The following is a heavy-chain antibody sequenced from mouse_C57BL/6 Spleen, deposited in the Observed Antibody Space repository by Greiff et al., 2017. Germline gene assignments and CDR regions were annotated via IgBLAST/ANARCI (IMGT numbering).Heavy chain of an antibody. CDR1: GFSLTSYA. D-gene: IGHD2-3*01. Sequence: VQLQQSGPGLVAPSQRLSITCTVSGFSLTSYAISWVRQPPGKGLEWLGVIWTGGGTNYNSAFKSRLSISKDNSKSQVFLKMNSLQTDDTARYYCARKVIYDGYYYAMDYWGQGTSVTVSS. CDR3: ARKVIYDGYYYAMDY. V-gene: IGHV2-9-1*01. CDR2: IWTGGGT. J-gene: IGHJ4*01.